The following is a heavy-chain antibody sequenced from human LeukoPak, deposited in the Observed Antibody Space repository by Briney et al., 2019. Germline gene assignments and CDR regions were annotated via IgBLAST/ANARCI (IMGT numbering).Heavy chain of an antibody. CDR2: MNPNSGNT. D-gene: IGHD6-13*01. CDR1: GYTFSSYD. J-gene: IGHJ5*02. CDR3: ARVRGSISAINP. Sequence: ASVKVSCTASGYTFSSYDINRVRQATGQGLEWMGWMNPNSGNTGYAQKFQGRVTMTRNTSISTAYMELSSLRSEDTAVYYCARVRGSISAINPWGQGTLVTVSS. V-gene: IGHV1-8*01.